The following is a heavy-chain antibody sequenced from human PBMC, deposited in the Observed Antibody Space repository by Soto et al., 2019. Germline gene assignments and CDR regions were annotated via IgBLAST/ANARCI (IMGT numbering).Heavy chain of an antibody. CDR2: ITSGGHYI. D-gene: IGHD5-12*01. CDR1: GFTFSSYS. V-gene: IGHV3-21*01. J-gene: IGHJ6*04. CDR3: ARDVIVATIYGMDV. Sequence: GGSLRLSCAASGFTFSSYSMNWVRQAPGKGLEWVSSITSGGHYIYYADSVKGRFTISRDNAKHSLYLQMNSLRTDDTAVYYCARDVIVATIYGMDVWGKGTTVTVSS.